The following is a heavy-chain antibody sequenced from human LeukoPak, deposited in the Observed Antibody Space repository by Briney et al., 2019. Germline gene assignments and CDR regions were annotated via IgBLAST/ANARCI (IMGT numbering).Heavy chain of an antibody. CDR1: GFSFSSFS. Sequence: GGSPRLSCAASGFSFSSFSMTWFRQGPGRGLEWVSTITRSGDSSYYADSVKGRFTISRDNSKDPLYLQMNTLRAEDTAVYFCAKSARITIFGMIRDWGQGTLVTVSS. V-gene: IGHV3-23*01. D-gene: IGHD3-3*01. CDR3: AKSARITIFGMIRD. CDR2: ITRSGDSS. J-gene: IGHJ4*02.